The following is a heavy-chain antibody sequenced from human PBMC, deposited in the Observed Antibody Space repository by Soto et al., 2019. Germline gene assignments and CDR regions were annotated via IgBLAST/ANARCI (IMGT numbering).Heavy chain of an antibody. CDR3: ARNQPQRYCSGGTCRPAYGMDV. CDR2: IYYSGDT. CDR1: GGSICSDSFY. Sequence: PSYTLSLTCTVSGGSICSDSFYWAWIRQPPGKGLEWIGIIYYSGDTYYNPSLAGRLTMSVDTSNQFSLTLRSVTAADTALYYCARNQPQRYCSGGTCRPAYGMDVWGQGTTVTVSS. D-gene: IGHD2-15*01. V-gene: IGHV4-39*01. J-gene: IGHJ6*02.